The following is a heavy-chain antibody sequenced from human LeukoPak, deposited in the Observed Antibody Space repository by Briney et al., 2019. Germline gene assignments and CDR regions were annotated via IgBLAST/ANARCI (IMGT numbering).Heavy chain of an antibody. V-gene: IGHV4-38-2*02. D-gene: IGHD5-12*01. CDR3: AAGGYDMTVDY. CDR2: IHHSGST. Sequence: SETLSLTCTVSGYSISSGYYWGWIRQPPGKGLEWIGTIHHSGSTYYNPSLKSRATMSVDTSKNQFSLKLNSVTAADTAVYYCAAGGYDMTVDYWGQGTLVTVSS. CDR1: GYSISSGYY. J-gene: IGHJ4*02.